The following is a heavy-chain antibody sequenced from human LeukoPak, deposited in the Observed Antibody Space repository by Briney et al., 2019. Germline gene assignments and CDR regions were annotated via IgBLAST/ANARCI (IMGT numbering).Heavy chain of an antibody. D-gene: IGHD3-22*01. CDR3: ARDYYDSSGYYYF. J-gene: IGHJ4*02. CDR1: GYTFTGYY. CDR2: INPNSGGT. Sequence: GASVKVSCKASGYTFTGYYMHWVRQAPGQGLEWIGWINPNSGGTNYAQKFQGRVTMTRDTSISTAYMELSRLRSDDTAVYYCARDYYDSSGYYYFWGQGTLVTVSS. V-gene: IGHV1-2*02.